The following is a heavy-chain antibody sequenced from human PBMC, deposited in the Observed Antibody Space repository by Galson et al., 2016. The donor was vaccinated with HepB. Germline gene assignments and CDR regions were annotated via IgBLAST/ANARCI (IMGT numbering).Heavy chain of an antibody. CDR3: ARDASSYAWFDP. CDR2: ISYSWNT. CDR1: GGSISSGSYF. D-gene: IGHD4-17*01. Sequence: SETLSLTCTVSGGSISSGSYFWGWVRQHPGKGLEWIGYISYSWNTHYNPSLRSRATISVDTSKNQFSLNLGSLTAADTAVYYCARDASSYAWFDPWGQGSLVSVSS. J-gene: IGHJ5*02. V-gene: IGHV4-39*07.